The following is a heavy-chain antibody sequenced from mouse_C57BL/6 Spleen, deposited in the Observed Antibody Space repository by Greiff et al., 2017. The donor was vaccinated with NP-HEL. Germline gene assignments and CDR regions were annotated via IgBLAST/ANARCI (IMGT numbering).Heavy chain of an antibody. CDR2: IYPGDGDT. D-gene: IGHD2-5*01. CDR1: GYAFSSSW. J-gene: IGHJ2*01. Sequence: QVQLKESGPELVKPGASVKISCKASGYAFSSSWMNWVKQRPGQGLEWIGRIYPGDGDTNYNGKFKGKATLTADKSSSTAYMQLSRLTSEDSAVYFCARCPDSNYFDYWGQGTTLTVAS. V-gene: IGHV1-82*01. CDR3: ARCPDSNYFDY.